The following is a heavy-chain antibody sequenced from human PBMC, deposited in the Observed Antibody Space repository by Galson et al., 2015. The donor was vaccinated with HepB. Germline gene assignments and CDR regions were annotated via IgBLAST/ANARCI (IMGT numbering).Heavy chain of an antibody. Sequence: SLRLSCAASGFTFSSYAMSWVRQAPGKGLEWVSGISGSGGSTYYADPVKSRFTISRDNSKNTLYLQMNSLRAEDTAVYYCAKEGGIVGTAAFDYWGQGTLVTVSS. D-gene: IGHD1-26*01. CDR2: ISGSGGST. J-gene: IGHJ4*02. V-gene: IGHV3-23*01. CDR3: AKEGGIVGTAAFDY. CDR1: GFTFSSYA.